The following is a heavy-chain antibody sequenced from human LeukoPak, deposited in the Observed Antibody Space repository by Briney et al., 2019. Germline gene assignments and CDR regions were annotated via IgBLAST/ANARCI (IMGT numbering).Heavy chain of an antibody. CDR1: GDSTSSGPYY. CDR3: AREGSIYYYDSSGYLGY. J-gene: IGHJ4*02. Sequence: SETLSLTCTVSGDSTSSGPYYWSWIRQPAGKGLEWIGRIYSGGSTSYNPSLKSRVTISVDTSKNQFSLKLSSVTAADTAIYYCAREGSIYYYDSSGYLGYWGPGTLVTVSS. D-gene: IGHD3-22*01. V-gene: IGHV4-61*02. CDR2: IYSGGST.